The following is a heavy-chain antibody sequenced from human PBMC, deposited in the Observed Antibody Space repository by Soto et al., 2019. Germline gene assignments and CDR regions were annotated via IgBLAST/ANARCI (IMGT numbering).Heavy chain of an antibody. CDR1: VFTFSSYS. Sequence: PGGYLRLSGAPSVFTFSSYSMSWVRQAPGKGLEWVSGFRTSGDGGTTYYADSVKGRFTISRDNSKNTLYLQMNSLRAEDTAVYYCAKDFYDSSGYYAYWGKGTLVTVSS. V-gene: IGHV3-23*01. D-gene: IGHD3-22*01. J-gene: IGHJ4*02. CDR3: AKDFYDSSGYYAY. CDR2: FRTSGDGGTT.